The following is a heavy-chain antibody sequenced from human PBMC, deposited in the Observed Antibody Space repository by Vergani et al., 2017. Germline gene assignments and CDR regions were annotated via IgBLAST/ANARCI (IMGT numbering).Heavy chain of an antibody. D-gene: IGHD3-10*01. CDR3: ARVKNGSGSFYYYYYGMDV. CDR1: GGTFSSYA. J-gene: IGHJ6*02. V-gene: IGHV1-69*18. CDR2: IIPIFGTA. Sequence: QVQLVQSGAEVKKPGSSVKVSCKASGGTFSSYAISWVRQAPGQGLEWMGRIIPIFGTANYAQKFQGRVTITADESTSTAYMELSSLRSEDTAVYYCARVKNGSGSFYYYYYGMDVRGQGTTVTVSS.